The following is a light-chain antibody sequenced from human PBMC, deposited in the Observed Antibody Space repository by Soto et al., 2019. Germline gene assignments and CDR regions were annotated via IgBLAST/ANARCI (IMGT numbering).Light chain of an antibody. V-gene: IGLV2-23*01. J-gene: IGLJ3*02. Sequence: QSALTQPASVSGSPGQSITISCTGSSDLISWYQQHPGKAPKLMIFEDSKRTSGVSNRFSGSKSGNTASLTISGLQTDDEADYYCCSYAGRSTWVFGGGTKLTVL. CDR2: EDS. CDR1: SSDL. CDR3: CSYAGRSTWV.